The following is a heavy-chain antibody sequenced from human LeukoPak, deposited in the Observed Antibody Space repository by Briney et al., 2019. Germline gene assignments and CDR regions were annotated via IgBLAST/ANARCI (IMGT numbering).Heavy chain of an antibody. CDR1: GGSISSYY. CDR2: IYTSGST. V-gene: IGHV4-4*07. D-gene: IGHD1-7*01. CDR3: AIFNWNYYAFDI. J-gene: IGHJ3*02. Sequence: SETLSLTCTVSGGSISSYYWSWIRQPARKGVEWIGRIYTSGSTNYNPSLKSRVTMSVDTSKNQFSLKLSSVTAADTAVYYCAIFNWNYYAFDIWGQGTMVTVSS.